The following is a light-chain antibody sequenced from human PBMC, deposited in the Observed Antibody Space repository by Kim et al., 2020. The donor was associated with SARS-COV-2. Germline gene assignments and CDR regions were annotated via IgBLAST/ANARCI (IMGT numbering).Light chain of an antibody. CDR1: QSISSY. J-gene: IGKJ5*01. CDR3: QQRGNWRIT. Sequence: EIVLTQSPATLSLSPGERATLSCRASQSISSYLAWYQQKPGQAPRLLIYQASNRATGIPARFSGSGSGTDFTLTISSLEPEDFAVYYCQQRGNWRITFGQGTRLEIK. V-gene: IGKV3-11*01. CDR2: QAS.